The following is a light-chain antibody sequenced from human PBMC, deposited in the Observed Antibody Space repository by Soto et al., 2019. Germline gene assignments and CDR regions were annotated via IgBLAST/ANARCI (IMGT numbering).Light chain of an antibody. V-gene: IGKV3-20*01. CDR2: DTS. Sequence: EIVLTQAPCSLSLSPGERATLSCRASQSISSSFLAWYQRRPGQAPRLLIYDTSSRATGIPDRFSGSGSGTDFTLTISRLQSEDFAVYYCQQYGSSPITFGQGTRLEIK. J-gene: IGKJ5*01. CDR3: QQYGSSPIT. CDR1: QSISSSF.